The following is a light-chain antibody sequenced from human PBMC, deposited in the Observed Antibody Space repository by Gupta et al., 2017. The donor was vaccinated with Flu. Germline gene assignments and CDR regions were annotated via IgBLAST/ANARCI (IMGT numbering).Light chain of an antibody. CDR2: DAS. CDR1: QSVNSNY. CDR3: QQYDKSPGT. J-gene: IGKJ1*01. V-gene: IGKV3-20*01. Sequence: EIVFTQSPDNVSLSPGERATLSCRASQSVNSNYLAWYQQKPGQAPRLLIYDASSRATGIPDRFSGSGSGTDFTLTISRLEPEDFAVYFCQQYDKSPGTFGQGTKVEVK.